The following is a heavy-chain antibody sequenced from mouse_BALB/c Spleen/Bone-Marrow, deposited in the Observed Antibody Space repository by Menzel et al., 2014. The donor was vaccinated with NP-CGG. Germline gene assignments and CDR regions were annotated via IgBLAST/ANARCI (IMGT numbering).Heavy chain of an antibody. CDR1: GFTFSSYA. V-gene: IGHV5-6-5*01. CDR3: ASYYDYTWFAY. D-gene: IGHD2-4*01. Sequence: EVKLVESGGGLVKPGGSLKLSCAASGFTFSSYAMSWVRQTPEKRLEWVASISSGGSTYYPDSVKGRFTISRDNARNILYLQMSSLRSGDTAMYYCASYYDYTWFAYWGQGTLVTVSA. J-gene: IGHJ3*01. CDR2: ISSGGST.